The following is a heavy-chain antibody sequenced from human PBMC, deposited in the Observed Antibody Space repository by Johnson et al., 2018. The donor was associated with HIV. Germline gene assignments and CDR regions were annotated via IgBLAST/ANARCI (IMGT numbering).Heavy chain of an antibody. J-gene: IGHJ3*01. V-gene: IGHV3-33*08. D-gene: IGHD3-22*01. CDR3: ARDRRTDYYDSSGFDV. Sequence: QVQLVESGGGVVQPGKSLTLSCVVSGLSFSNFGIHWVRQAPGKGPEWVAVISFDGNLKKYADSVKGRFTISKDNAKNSLYLQMNRLRAEDTAVYYCARDRRTDYYDSSGFDVWGQGTMVTVSS. CDR1: GLSFSNFG. CDR2: ISFDGNLK.